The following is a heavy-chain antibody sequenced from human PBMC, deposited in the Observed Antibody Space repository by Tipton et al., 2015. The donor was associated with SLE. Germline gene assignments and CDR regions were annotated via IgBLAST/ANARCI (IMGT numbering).Heavy chain of an antibody. J-gene: IGHJ6*02. V-gene: IGHV4-31*03. CDR2: MYYTGST. CDR3: ARTRDGDYVYYYYGMDV. Sequence: TLSLTCTVSGGAISRGGYYWTWVRHHPGKGLQYIGYMYYTGSTYYNPSLKSRVTISVDTSKNQFSLKLSSVTAADTAVYYCARTRDGDYVYYYYGMDVWGQGTTVTVSS. D-gene: IGHD4-17*01. CDR1: GGAISRGGYY.